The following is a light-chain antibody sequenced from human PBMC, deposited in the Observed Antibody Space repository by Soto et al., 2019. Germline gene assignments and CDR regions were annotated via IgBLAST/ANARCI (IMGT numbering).Light chain of an antibody. Sequence: QSALTQPASVSGSLGQSITISCIGTSSNIGSYNLVSWYQHQPGKAPKIMIFEGSKRPSGVSSRFSGSRSGNTASLTISGLQAEDEADYYCCSFAGSGTQYVFGTGTKLTVL. J-gene: IGLJ1*01. V-gene: IGLV2-23*01. CDR2: EGS. CDR3: CSFAGSGTQYV. CDR1: SSNIGSYNL.